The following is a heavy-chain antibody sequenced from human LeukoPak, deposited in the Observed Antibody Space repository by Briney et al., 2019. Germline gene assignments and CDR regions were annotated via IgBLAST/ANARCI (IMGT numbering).Heavy chain of an antibody. CDR3: ARSYYDFWSGYQNPYYYYYMDV. V-gene: IGHV4-61*02. Sequence: PSQTLSLTCTVSGGSISSGSYYWSWIRQPAGKGLEWIGRIYTSGSTNYNPSLKSRVTISVDTSKNQFSLKLSSVTAADTAVYYCARSYYDFWSGYQNPYYYYYMDVWGKGTTVTVSS. CDR2: IYTSGST. CDR1: GGSISSGSYY. D-gene: IGHD3-3*01. J-gene: IGHJ6*03.